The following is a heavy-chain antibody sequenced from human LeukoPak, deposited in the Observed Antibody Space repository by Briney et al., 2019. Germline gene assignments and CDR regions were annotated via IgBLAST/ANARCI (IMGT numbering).Heavy chain of an antibody. CDR2: INHSGST. Sequence: PSETLSLTCAVWGGSFSGYYWSWIRQPPGKGLEWIGEINHSGSTNYNPSLKSRVTISVDTSKNQFSLKLSSVTAADTAVYYCARASSPGWFDPWGQGALVTVSS. CDR3: ARASSPGWFDP. J-gene: IGHJ5*02. V-gene: IGHV4-34*01. CDR1: GGSFSGYY.